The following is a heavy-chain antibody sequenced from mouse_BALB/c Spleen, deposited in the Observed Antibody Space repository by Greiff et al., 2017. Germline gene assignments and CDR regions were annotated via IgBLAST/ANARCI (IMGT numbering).Heavy chain of an antibody. D-gene: IGHD1-2*01. V-gene: IGHV1-15*01. CDR1: GYTFTDYE. Sequence: VQLQQSGAELVRPGASVTLSCKASGYTFTDYEMHWVKQTPVHGLEWIGAIDPETGGTAYNQKFKGKATLTADKSSNTAYMQLSSLTSEDSAIYYCARRHNYGDYWGQGTTLTVSS. CDR2: IDPETGGT. CDR3: ARRHNYGDY. J-gene: IGHJ2*01.